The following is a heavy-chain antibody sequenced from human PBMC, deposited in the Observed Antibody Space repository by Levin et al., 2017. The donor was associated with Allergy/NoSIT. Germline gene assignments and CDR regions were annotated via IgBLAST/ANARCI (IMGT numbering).Heavy chain of an antibody. D-gene: IGHD2-2*01. CDR1: AFTFRHYY. CDR2: ILNDGTT. J-gene: IGHJ4*02. CDR3: ARGGCDRTSCLDH. Sequence: GESLKIPCTASAFTFRHYYMHWVRQAPGLGLVWVSNILNDGTTNYADSVKGRFTIPRDNAKNTLYLQMNSLGEEDTAVYFCARGGCDRTSCLDHWGQGILVTVSS. V-gene: IGHV3-74*01.